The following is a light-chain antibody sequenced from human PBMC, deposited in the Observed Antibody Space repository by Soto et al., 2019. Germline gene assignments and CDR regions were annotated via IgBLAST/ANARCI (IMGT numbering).Light chain of an antibody. CDR2: GAS. CDR1: QSVSSN. Sequence: EIVMTQSPATLSVSPGERATLSCRASQSVSSNLAWYQQKPGQAPRXLIYGASSRATGIPDRFSGSVSGTDGTITISRLEPEDGEVYYGQQYGSSPRTFGQGTKVDNK. V-gene: IGKV3-20*01. CDR3: QQYGSSPRT. J-gene: IGKJ1*01.